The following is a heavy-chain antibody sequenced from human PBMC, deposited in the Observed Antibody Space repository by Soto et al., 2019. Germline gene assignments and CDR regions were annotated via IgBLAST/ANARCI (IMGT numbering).Heavy chain of an antibody. CDR2: IKPDGSEK. V-gene: IGHV3-7*04. D-gene: IGHD3-22*01. CDR3: ARGDYYDSSGPFSDAFDI. J-gene: IGHJ3*02. CDR1: GFTFSTYW. Sequence: GGSLRLSCAASGFTFSTYWMSWVRQPPGKGLEWVANIKPDGSEKWYVDSAKGRFTISRDNAKNSLYLQMNSLRAEDTAVYYCARGDYYDSSGPFSDAFDIWGQGTMVTVSS.